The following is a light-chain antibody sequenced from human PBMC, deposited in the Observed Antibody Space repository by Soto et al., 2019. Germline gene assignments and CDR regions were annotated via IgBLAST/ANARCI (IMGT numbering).Light chain of an antibody. CDR1: YNDVGDYNY. CDR3: SSYSGAYSNVI. J-gene: IGLJ2*01. V-gene: IGLV2-8*01. CDR2: GVT. Sequence: QSALTQPPSASGSPGQSVTISCAGTYNDVGDYNYVSWYQQLPGKVPKLLIYGVTERPSGVPGRFSGSKSGNTASLTVSDLQPADEAIYYCSSYSGAYSNVIFGGGTKLPVL.